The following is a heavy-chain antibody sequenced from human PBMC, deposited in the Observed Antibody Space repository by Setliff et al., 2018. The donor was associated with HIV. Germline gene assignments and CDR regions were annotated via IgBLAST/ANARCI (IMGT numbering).Heavy chain of an antibody. J-gene: IGHJ3*02. CDR3: ARTAYYRDSSGYYSVAFDM. Sequence: PGGSLRLSCAASGFTFSTYSMNWVRQAPGKRLEWVSSVTSTSTYLYYANSVKGRVTISRDNAKNSLYLQMNSLRDDDTAVYFCARTAYYRDSSGYYSVAFDMWGPGTMVTVSS. D-gene: IGHD3-22*01. CDR1: GFTFSTYS. V-gene: IGHV3-21*01. CDR2: VTSTSTYL.